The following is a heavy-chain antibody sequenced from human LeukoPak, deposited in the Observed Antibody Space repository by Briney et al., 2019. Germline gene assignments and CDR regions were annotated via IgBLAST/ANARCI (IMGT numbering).Heavy chain of an antibody. CDR2: ISSSASTI. CDR1: GFTFSSSE. Sequence: GGSLRLSCAASGFTFSSSELNWVGQAPGKGLEWVSDISSSASTIYYADSVKGRFTISRDNAKNSLYLQMNSLRAEDTAVYYCARVTVGATFSFVPAFDIWGQGTMVTVSS. D-gene: IGHD1-26*01. CDR3: ARVTVGATFSFVPAFDI. J-gene: IGHJ3*02. V-gene: IGHV3-48*03.